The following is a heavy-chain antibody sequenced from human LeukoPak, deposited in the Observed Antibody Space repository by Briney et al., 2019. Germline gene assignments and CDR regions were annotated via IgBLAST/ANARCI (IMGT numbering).Heavy chain of an antibody. CDR2: IYTSGST. D-gene: IGHD6-19*01. Sequence: SQTLSLTCTVSGGSISSGSYYWSWIRQPAGKGLEWIGRIYTSGSTNYNPSLKSRVTISVDTSKNHFSLKLSSVTAADTAVYYCASPSTIGYSSAWYVLADAFDIWGQGTMVTVSS. CDR1: GGSISSGSYY. CDR3: ASPSTIGYSSAWYVLADAFDI. V-gene: IGHV4-61*02. J-gene: IGHJ3*02.